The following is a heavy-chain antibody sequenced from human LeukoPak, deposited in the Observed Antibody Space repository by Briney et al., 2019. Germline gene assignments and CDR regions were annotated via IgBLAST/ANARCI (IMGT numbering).Heavy chain of an antibody. CDR2: ISAYNGNT. V-gene: IGHV1-18*01. Sequence: ASVKVSFKASGYTFTSYGISWVRQAPGQGLEWMGWISAYNGNTNYAQKLQGRVTMTTDTSTSTAYMELRSLRSDDTAVYYCARAQDIVVVPAANWFDPWGQGTLVTVSS. J-gene: IGHJ5*02. CDR1: GYTFTSYG. D-gene: IGHD2-2*01. CDR3: ARAQDIVVVPAANWFDP.